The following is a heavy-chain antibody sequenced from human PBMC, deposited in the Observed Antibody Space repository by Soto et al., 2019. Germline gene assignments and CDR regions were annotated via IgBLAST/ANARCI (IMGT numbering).Heavy chain of an antibody. J-gene: IGHJ3*02. CDR1: GFTFSRCG. D-gene: IGHD3-22*01. CDR2: IVVGSGNT. Sequence: GASVKVSCKASGFTFSRCGIHWVRQARGQRLEWIGWIVVGSGNTNYAQKFQERVTITRDVSTNTAYMELTSLRSDDTAVYYCARDLDIYYGSGGYCDAFAIWGQGTMVTVSS. CDR3: ARDLDIYYGSGGYCDAFAI. V-gene: IGHV1-58*02.